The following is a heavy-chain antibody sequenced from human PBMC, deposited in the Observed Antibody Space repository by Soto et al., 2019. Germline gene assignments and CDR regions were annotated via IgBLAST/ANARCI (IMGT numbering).Heavy chain of an antibody. J-gene: IGHJ4*02. D-gene: IGHD2-15*01. CDR2: RYYSEST. Sequence: NPAETLSLTCTVSGGSITTGGYYWSWIRQLPGKGLEWIGHRYYSESTYYNPSLKSRVSISLDTSKNQFSLKLSFVTAADTAMYYCARTKCSGGSCYSWSPDYWGQGTPVTVSS. CDR1: GGSITTGGYY. CDR3: ARTKCSGGSCYSWSPDY. V-gene: IGHV4-31*03.